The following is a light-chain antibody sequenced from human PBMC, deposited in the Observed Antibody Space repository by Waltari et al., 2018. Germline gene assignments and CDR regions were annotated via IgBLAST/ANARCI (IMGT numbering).Light chain of an antibody. CDR3: AVWDDSLKTWM. J-gene: IGLJ3*02. V-gene: IGLV1-44*01. CDR1: SSNIGPNP. CDR2: SNN. Sequence: QSVLTQPPSASGVPGQRVTISCSGSSSNIGPNPVTWYQHLPGAAPKMLIYSNNQRPSGVPDRLSGCKSGTSASLAISGLQSGDEGDYYCAVWDDSLKTWMFGGGTKLTAL.